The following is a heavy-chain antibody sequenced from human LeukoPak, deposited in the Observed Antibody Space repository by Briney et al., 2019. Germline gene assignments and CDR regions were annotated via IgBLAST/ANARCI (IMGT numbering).Heavy chain of an antibody. Sequence: GGSLRLSCAVSGITLSNYGMSWVRQAPGKGLEWVAGISGSGGGTVYADSVKGRFTISRDNSKNTLYLQMNSLRAEDTAVYYCARDVDDYGMDVWGQGTTVTVSS. CDR3: ARDVDDYGMDV. CDR2: ISGSGGGT. V-gene: IGHV3-23*01. D-gene: IGHD2-21*01. CDR1: GITLSNYG. J-gene: IGHJ6*02.